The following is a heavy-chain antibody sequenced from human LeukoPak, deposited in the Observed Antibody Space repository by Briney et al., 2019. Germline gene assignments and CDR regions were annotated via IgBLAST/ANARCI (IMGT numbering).Heavy chain of an antibody. Sequence: SQTLSLTCTVSGGSISGYYWTWIRQPPGEALEYIGCIYYTGTTNYNPSLNSRVTISVDTSKNQFALKLSSVTAADTAVYYCARVVGGVGLDYWGQGTLVTVSS. CDR1: GGSISGYY. V-gene: IGHV4-59*01. CDR3: ARVVGGVGLDY. J-gene: IGHJ4*02. D-gene: IGHD3-16*01. CDR2: IYYTGTT.